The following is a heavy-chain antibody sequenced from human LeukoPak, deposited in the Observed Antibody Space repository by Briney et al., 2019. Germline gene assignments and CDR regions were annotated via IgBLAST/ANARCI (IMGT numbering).Heavy chain of an antibody. V-gene: IGHV3-23*01. CDR2: ISGSGGST. Sequence: GGSLRLSCAASGFTFSSYAMTWVRQAPGKGLEWVSAISGSGGSTYYADSVKGRFTISRDNSKNTAYLQMNSLKTEDTALYYCTRKDQIGDWGQGTLVTVSS. CDR3: TRKDQIGD. CDR1: GFTFSSYA. J-gene: IGHJ4*02.